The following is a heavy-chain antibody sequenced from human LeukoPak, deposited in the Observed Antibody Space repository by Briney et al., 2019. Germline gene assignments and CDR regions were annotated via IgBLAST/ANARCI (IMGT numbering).Heavy chain of an antibody. J-gene: IGHJ5*02. CDR1: GGSFSGYY. CDR3: ARHVTGYNWFDP. D-gene: IGHD3-9*01. CDR2: INHSGST. Sequence: SETLSLTCAVYGGSFSGYYWSWIRQPPGKGLEWIGEINHSGSTNYNPSLKSRVTISVDTSKNQFSLKLSSVTAADTAVYYCARHVTGYNWFDPWGQGTLVTVSS. V-gene: IGHV4-34*01.